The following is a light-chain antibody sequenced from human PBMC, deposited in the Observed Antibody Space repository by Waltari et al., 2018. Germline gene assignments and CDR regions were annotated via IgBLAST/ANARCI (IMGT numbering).Light chain of an antibody. Sequence: DIVMTQSPDSLAVPLGERANINCTSRQSVLYSSYNKDFLAWYQQKPGQPPKLLIYWASTRESGVPDRFSGSGSGTDFTLTISSLQAEDVAVYYCQQYSSTPLTFGQGTRLEIK. CDR2: WAS. CDR1: QSVLYSSYNKDF. V-gene: IGKV4-1*01. J-gene: IGKJ5*01. CDR3: QQYSSTPLT.